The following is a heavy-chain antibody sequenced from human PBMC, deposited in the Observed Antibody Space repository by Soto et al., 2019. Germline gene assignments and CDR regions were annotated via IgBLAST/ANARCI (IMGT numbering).Heavy chain of an antibody. CDR1: GGFISRGGYS. V-gene: IGHV4-30-2*01. CDR3: ARGPPLGF. CDR2: IYHSGST. J-gene: IGHJ4*02. Sequence: TLSVTCAVSGGFISRGGYSWSWIRQPPGKGLECIGYIYHSGSTYYNPSLKSRVTISVDRSKNQFSLKLSSVTAAATAVYYCARGPPLGFWGQGTLVTVSS.